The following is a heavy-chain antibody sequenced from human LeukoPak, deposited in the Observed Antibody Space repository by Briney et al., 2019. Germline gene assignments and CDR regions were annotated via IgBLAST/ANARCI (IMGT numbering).Heavy chain of an antibody. Sequence: GESLKISCKGSGYSFSSYWIGWVRQMPGKGLEWMGTIYPGDSDSRYSPSFQGQVTISVDKSISTAYLQWSSLKASDSAMYYCAKGGLLAVAGTGFNYWGQGTLVTVSS. CDR2: IYPGDSDS. CDR1: GYSFSSYW. J-gene: IGHJ4*02. CDR3: AKGGLLAVAGTGFNY. D-gene: IGHD6-19*01. V-gene: IGHV5-51*01.